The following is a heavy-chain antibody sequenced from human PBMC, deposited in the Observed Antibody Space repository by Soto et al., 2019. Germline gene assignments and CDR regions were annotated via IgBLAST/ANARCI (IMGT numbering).Heavy chain of an antibody. Sequence: SETLSLTCTVSGGSISSNSYYWGWIRPPPGKGLEWIGSIYYSGSTYYNPSLKSRVTISVDTSKNQFSLKLSSVTAADTAVYYCARHGELEWELLVDWFDPWGQGTLVTVSS. V-gene: IGHV4-39*01. D-gene: IGHD1-26*01. J-gene: IGHJ5*02. CDR2: IYYSGST. CDR3: ARHGELEWELLVDWFDP. CDR1: GGSISSNSYY.